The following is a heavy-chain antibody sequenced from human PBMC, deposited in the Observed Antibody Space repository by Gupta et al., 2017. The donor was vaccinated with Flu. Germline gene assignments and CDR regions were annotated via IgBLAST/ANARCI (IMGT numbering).Heavy chain of an antibody. CDR2: INHSGST. V-gene: IGHV4-34*01. J-gene: IGHJ4*02. Sequence: QVQLQQWGAGLLKPSETLSLTCAVYGGSFSGYYWSWIRQPPGKGLEWIGEINHSGSTNYNPSLKSRVTISVDTSKNQFSLKLSSVTAADTAVYHCARAHGVVAARHFDYGGQGTLVTVSS. D-gene: IGHD2-15*01. CDR3: ARAHGVVAARHFDY. CDR1: GGSFSGYY.